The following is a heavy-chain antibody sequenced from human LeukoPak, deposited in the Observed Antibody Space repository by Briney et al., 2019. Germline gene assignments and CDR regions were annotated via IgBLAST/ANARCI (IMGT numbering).Heavy chain of an antibody. CDR1: GFTFSSYE. CDR2: ISSSGSTI. D-gene: IGHD3-16*01. V-gene: IGHV3-48*03. CDR3: ARRGSYNDY. J-gene: IGHJ4*02. Sequence: GGSLRLSCAASGFTFSSYEMNWVRRAPGKGLEWVSYISSSGSTIYYADSVKGRFTISRDNAKNSLYLQMDSLRAEDTAVYYCARRGSYNDYWGQGTLVTVSS.